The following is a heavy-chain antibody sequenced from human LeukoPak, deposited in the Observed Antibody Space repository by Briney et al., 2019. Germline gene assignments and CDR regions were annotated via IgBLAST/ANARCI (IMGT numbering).Heavy chain of an antibody. CDR3: ARGVNPVQYYFDF. V-gene: IGHV4-59*01. Sequence: SETLSLTCTVSGGSISSYYWSWIRQPPGKGLEWIAYIYYRGSTNYNPSLKSRVTISVDTSKNQFSLKLNSVTAADTAMYYCARGVNPVQYYFDFWGPGTLVTVSS. D-gene: IGHD3-10*02. CDR1: GGSISSYY. J-gene: IGHJ4*02. CDR2: IYYRGST.